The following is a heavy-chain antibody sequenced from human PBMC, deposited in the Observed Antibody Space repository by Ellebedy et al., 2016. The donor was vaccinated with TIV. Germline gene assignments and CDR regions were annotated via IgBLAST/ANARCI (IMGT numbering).Heavy chain of an antibody. V-gene: IGHV3-7*01. Sequence: GGSLRLXCAASGFTFSSYWKQWVRQAPGKGLEWVANIKQDGSAKYYVDSVKGRFTISRDNAKNSVYLQMNNLRAEDTAVYYCARRYMDVWGKGTTVTVSS. CDR2: IKQDGSAK. CDR3: ARRYMDV. CDR1: GFTFSSYW. J-gene: IGHJ6*03.